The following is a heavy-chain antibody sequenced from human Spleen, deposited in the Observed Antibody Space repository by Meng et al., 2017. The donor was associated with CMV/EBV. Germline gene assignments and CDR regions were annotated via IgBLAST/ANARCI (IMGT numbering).Heavy chain of an antibody. CDR2: ISSSSSTI. J-gene: IGHJ4*02. D-gene: IGHD1-26*01. CDR3: ARAYSGSYGSFDY. Sequence: GGSLRLSCAASGFTFSSYSMNWVRQAPGKGLEWVSYISSSSSTIYYADSVKGRFTISRDNAKNSLYLQVHSLRAEDTAVYYCARAYSGSYGSFDYWGQGTLVTVSS. V-gene: IGHV3-48*04. CDR1: GFTFSSYS.